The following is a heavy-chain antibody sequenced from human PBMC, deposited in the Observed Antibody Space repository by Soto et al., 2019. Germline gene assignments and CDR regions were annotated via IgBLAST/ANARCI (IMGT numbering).Heavy chain of an antibody. Sequence: PVGSLRLSCAASGFTFSSYGMHWVRQAPGKGLEWVAVISYDGSNKYYADSVRGRFTISRDNSKNTLYLQMNSLRAEDTAVYYCAKDRSEAGYPDYWGQGTLVTVSS. CDR2: ISYDGSNK. CDR3: AKDRSEAGYPDY. CDR1: GFTFSSYG. J-gene: IGHJ4*02. D-gene: IGHD5-18*01. V-gene: IGHV3-30*18.